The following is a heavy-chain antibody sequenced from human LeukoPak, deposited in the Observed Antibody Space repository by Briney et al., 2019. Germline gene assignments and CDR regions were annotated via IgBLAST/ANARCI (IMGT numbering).Heavy chain of an antibody. D-gene: IGHD1-14*01. CDR1: GYSISSGYY. J-gene: IGHJ4*02. V-gene: IGHV4-38-2*02. CDR2: IYHSGRT. Sequence: SETLSLTCTVSGYSISSGYYWGWIRPPPGKGLEWIGSIYHSGRTFYNPSLKSRVTISVDTSKNQFSLKLTSVTAAATAVYYCARYKSPLFDYWGQGTLVTVSS. CDR3: ARYKSPLFDY.